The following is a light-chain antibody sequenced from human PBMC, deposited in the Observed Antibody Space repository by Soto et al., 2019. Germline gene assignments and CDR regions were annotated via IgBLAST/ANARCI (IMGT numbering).Light chain of an antibody. V-gene: IGKV1-33*01. J-gene: IGKJ3*01. Sequence: DLQMTQSPSSLSASVGDRLTITCQASQEISNALSWYQEKPGKAPKLLIYDTSNLQAGVPPRFSGSRSGTEFTLTIISLQSEDFAVYYCQQYNNWPPFTFGPGTKVDIK. CDR2: DTS. CDR3: QQYNNWPPFT. CDR1: QEISNA.